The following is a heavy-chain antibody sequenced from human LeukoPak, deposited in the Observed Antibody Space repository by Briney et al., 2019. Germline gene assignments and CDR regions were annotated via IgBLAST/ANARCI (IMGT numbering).Heavy chain of an antibody. V-gene: IGHV3-23*01. Sequence: GGSLRLSCAASGFTVSSNYMTWVREAAGEGVDWVSIISGSRGSTSYADSVKGRFTISRDNSKNTLYLQMNSLRVEDTAVYYCARGAASGDCYYWGEGTLVTVSS. CDR1: GFTVSSNY. J-gene: IGHJ4*02. CDR2: ISGSRGST. D-gene: IGHD2-21*02. CDR3: ARGAASGDCYY.